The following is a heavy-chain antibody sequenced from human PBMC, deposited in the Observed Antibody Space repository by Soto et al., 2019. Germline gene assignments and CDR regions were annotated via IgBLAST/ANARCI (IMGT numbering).Heavy chain of an antibody. D-gene: IGHD1-26*01. V-gene: IGHV4-30-4*01. Sequence: QVQLQESGPGLVKASQTLSLTCTVSGASISGSDHYWSWIRQPPGKGLEWIGHLSYTGNSYNPYYYPSPQRRPTMSLNTSKTQFSLNMPSVTAADTAVYFCARSGRSLLDYWGQGALVSVSS. J-gene: IGHJ4*02. CDR3: ARSGRSLLDY. CDR1: GASISGSDHY. CDR2: LSYTGNSYNP.